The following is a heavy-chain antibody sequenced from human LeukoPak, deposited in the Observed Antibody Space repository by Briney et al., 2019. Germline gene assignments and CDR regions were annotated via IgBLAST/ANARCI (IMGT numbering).Heavy chain of an antibody. CDR3: AREGEYSSSSVDY. CDR1: GFTFSSYE. CDR2: ISSSGSTI. D-gene: IGHD6-6*01. J-gene: IGHJ4*02. Sequence: ETGGSLRLSCAASGFTFSSYEMNWVRQAPGKGLEWVSYISSSGSTIYYADSVKGRFTISRDNAKNSLYLQMNSLRAEDTAVYYCAREGEYSSSSVDYWGQGTLVTVSS. V-gene: IGHV3-48*03.